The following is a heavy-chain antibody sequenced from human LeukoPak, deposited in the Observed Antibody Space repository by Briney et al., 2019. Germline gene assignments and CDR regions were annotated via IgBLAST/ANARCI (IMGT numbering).Heavy chain of an antibody. CDR3: ARSRAPDSLYYYYYMDV. V-gene: IGHV4-39*07. CDR2: IYYSGST. D-gene: IGHD2-15*01. CDR1: GGSISSYY. J-gene: IGHJ6*03. Sequence: SETLSLTCTVSGGSISSYYWGWIRQPPGKGLEWIGSIYYSGSTYYNPSLKSRVTISVDTSKNQFSLKLSSVTAADTAVYYCARSRAPDSLYYYYYMDVWGKGTTVTVSS.